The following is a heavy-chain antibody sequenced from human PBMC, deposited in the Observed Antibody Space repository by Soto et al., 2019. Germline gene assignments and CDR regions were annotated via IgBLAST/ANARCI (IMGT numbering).Heavy chain of an antibody. V-gene: IGHV1-8*01. J-gene: IGHJ6*02. Sequence: QVQLVQSGAEVKKPGASVKVSCKASGYTFTSYDINWVRQATGQGLEWMGWMNPNSGNTGYAQKFQGRVTMTRNTSISTAYMELSSLRSEDTAVYYFARGDIVVVPDERYYYGMDVWGQGTTVTVSS. CDR1: GYTFTSYD. CDR3: ARGDIVVVPDERYYYGMDV. CDR2: MNPNSGNT. D-gene: IGHD2-2*01.